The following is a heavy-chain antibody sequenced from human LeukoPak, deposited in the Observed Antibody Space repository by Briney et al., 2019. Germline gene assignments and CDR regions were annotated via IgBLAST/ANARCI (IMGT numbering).Heavy chain of an antibody. Sequence: PGRSLRLSCAASGFTFSSYGMHWVRQAPGKGLEWVAVISYDGSNKYYADSVKGRFTISRDNSKNTLYLQMNSLRAEDTAVYYCARDPVGYQLLIGDIDPWGQGTLVTVSS. D-gene: IGHD2-2*01. CDR1: GFTFSSYG. J-gene: IGHJ5*02. CDR3: ARDPVGYQLLIGDIDP. V-gene: IGHV3-30*03. CDR2: ISYDGSNK.